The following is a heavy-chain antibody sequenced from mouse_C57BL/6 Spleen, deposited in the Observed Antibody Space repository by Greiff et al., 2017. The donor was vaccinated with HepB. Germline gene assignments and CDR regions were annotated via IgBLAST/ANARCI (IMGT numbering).Heavy chain of an antibody. J-gene: IGHJ4*01. CDR2: INPNYGTT. CDR1: GYSFTDYN. V-gene: IGHV1-39*01. CDR3: ARLGPITTVVDYAMDY. Sequence: EVKLQESGPELVKPGASVKISCKASGYSFTDYNMNWVKQSNGKSLEWIGVINPNYGTTSYNQKFKGKATLTVDQSSSTAYMQLNSLTSEDSAVYFCARLGPITTVVDYAMDYWGQGTSVTVSS. D-gene: IGHD1-1*01.